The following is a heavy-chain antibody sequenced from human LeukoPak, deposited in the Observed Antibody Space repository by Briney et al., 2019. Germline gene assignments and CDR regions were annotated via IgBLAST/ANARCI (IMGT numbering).Heavy chain of an antibody. J-gene: IGHJ4*02. D-gene: IGHD3-22*01. CDR2: INHSGST. Sequence: SETLSLTCAVYGGSFSGYYWSWIRQPPGKGLEWIGEINHSGSTNYNPSLKSRVTISVDTSKNQFSLKLSSVTAADTAVYYCARSWPGSGGYYFYTDYWGQGTLVTVSS. CDR3: ARSWPGSGGYYFYTDY. V-gene: IGHV4-34*01. CDR1: GGSFSGYY.